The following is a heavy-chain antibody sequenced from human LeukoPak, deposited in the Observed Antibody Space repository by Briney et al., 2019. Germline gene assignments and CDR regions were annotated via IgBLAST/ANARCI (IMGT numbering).Heavy chain of an antibody. CDR3: ARGEGLRDTIFGVVNMGYYGMDV. D-gene: IGHD3-3*01. V-gene: IGHV1-18*01. Sequence: GASVKVSCKASGYTFTSYAMNWVRQAPGQGLEWMGWISAYNGNTNYAQKLQGRVTMTTDTSTSTAYMELRSLRSDDTAVYYCARGEGLRDTIFGVVNMGYYGMDVWGQGTTVTVSS. CDR1: GYTFTSYA. CDR2: ISAYNGNT. J-gene: IGHJ6*02.